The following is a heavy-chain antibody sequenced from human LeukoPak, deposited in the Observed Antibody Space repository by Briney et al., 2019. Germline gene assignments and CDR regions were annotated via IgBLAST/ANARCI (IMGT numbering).Heavy chain of an antibody. V-gene: IGHV3-30*18. J-gene: IGHJ4*02. CDR1: GFTFSSYG. D-gene: IGHD1-1*01. CDR2: ISYDGSNK. Sequence: GGSLRLPCAASGFTFSSYGMHWVRQAPGKGLEWVAVISYDGSNKYYADSVKGRFTISRDNSKNTLYLQMNSLRAEDTAVYYCANWSGLVGYWGQGTLVTVSS. CDR3: ANWSGLVGY.